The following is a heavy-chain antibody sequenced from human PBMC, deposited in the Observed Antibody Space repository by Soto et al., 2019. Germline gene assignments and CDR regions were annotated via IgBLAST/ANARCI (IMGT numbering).Heavy chain of an antibody. Sequence: PSETLSLTCTVSGGSISSSSYYWGWIRQPPGKGLEWIGSIYHSGSTNYNPSLKSRVTISVDTSKNQFSLKLSSVTAADTAVYYCARGGRRARGVRIQIQYGMDVWGQGTTVTVSS. V-gene: IGHV4-39*07. CDR3: ARGGRRARGVRIQIQYGMDV. J-gene: IGHJ6*02. CDR2: IYHSGST. CDR1: GGSISSSSYY. D-gene: IGHD3-10*01.